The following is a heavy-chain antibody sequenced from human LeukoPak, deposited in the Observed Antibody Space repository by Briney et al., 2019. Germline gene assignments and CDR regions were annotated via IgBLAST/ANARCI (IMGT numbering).Heavy chain of an antibody. CDR3: TREYGFMTTVFHAFDI. Sequence: SETLSLTCSVSGGSISRSSYYWGWIRQPPGKGLEWIGSIYYSGSTYYTPSLKSRVTISVDTSKNQFSLKLSSVTAADTAIYYCTREYGFMTTVFHAFDIWGQGTMVTVSS. D-gene: IGHD4-17*01. J-gene: IGHJ3*02. CDR2: IYYSGST. CDR1: GGSISRSSYY. V-gene: IGHV4-39*07.